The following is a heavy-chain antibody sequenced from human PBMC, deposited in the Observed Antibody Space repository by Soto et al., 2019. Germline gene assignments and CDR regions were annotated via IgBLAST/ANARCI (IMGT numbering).Heavy chain of an antibody. Sequence: QVQMVQSGAEVKKPWASVKVSCKASGYTFGSYAITWVRRAPGQGLEWMGWISGNNGNTNYAQKFQGRVTMTTDTSTGPAFRELRSLRSDDTAVYYCARAGGSPPHGDFWGQGTLVTVSS. V-gene: IGHV1-18*04. CDR1: GYTFGSYA. CDR2: ISGNNGNT. CDR3: ARAGGSPPHGDF. J-gene: IGHJ4*02. D-gene: IGHD3-16*01.